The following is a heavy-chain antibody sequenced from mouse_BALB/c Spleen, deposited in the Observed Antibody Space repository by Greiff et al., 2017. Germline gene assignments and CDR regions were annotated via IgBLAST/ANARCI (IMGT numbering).Heavy chain of an antibody. D-gene: IGHD2-4*01. V-gene: IGHV5-6*01. CDR3: ARRGGDYDPWFAY. CDR1: GFTFSSYG. J-gene: IGHJ3*01. Sequence: EVQLVESGGDLVKPGGSLELSCAASGFTFSSYGMSWVRQTPDKRLEWVATISSGGSYTYYPDSVKGRFTISRDNAKNTLYLQMSSLKSEDTAMYYCARRGGDYDPWFAYWGQGTLVTVSA. CDR2: ISSGGSYT.